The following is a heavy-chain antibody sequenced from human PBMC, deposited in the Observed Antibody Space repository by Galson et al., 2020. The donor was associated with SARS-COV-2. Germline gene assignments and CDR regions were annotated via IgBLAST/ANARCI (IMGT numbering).Heavy chain of an antibody. CDR2: IYPEDSDT. D-gene: IGHD3-9*01. CDR1: GYSFSSHW. CDR3: ARLYYDILSGYSGAFLDY. J-gene: IGHJ4*02. Sequence: GESLKISCKCSGYSFSSHWIGWVRQMPGKGLEWMGIIYPEDSDTSYSPSFQGQVTISSDKSISTAYLQWSSLKASDTAMYYCARLYYDILSGYSGAFLDYWGQGTLVTVSS. V-gene: IGHV5-51*01.